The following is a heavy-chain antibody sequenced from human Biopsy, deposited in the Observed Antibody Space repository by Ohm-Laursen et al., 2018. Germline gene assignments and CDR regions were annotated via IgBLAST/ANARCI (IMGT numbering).Heavy chain of an antibody. Sequence: GTLSLTRTVSGGSISGSSWSWIRQAPGRGLEWVGYISYSGSTSNNPSLKSRITISVDTSKNQISLKVTSVTAADTAVYYCAKHGSGWTGDDALHIWGQGTMVTVSS. CDR1: GGSISGSS. V-gene: IGHV4-59*08. CDR2: ISYSGST. CDR3: AKHGSGWTGDDALHI. D-gene: IGHD6-19*01. J-gene: IGHJ3*02.